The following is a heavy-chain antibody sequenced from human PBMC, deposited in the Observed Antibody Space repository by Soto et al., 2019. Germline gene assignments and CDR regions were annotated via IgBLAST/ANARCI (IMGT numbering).Heavy chain of an antibody. CDR2: IYSAGST. V-gene: IGHV4-4*07. Sequence: QLQLQESGPGLVKPSETLSLICTVSGGSISGYFWSWVRQPAGKGLEWIGRIYSAGSTNYNPSLKSRVTMSVDTSQNQFSLKLTSVTAADTAMYYCVRGDVFDNWGRGTMVTVSS. D-gene: IGHD3-16*01. CDR3: VRGDVFDN. CDR1: GGSISGYF. J-gene: IGHJ3*02.